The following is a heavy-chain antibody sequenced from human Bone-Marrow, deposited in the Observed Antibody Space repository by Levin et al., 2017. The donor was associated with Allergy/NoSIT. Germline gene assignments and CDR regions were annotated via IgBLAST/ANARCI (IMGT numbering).Heavy chain of an antibody. V-gene: IGHV3-73*01. CDR3: TRQDTTMVPY. D-gene: IGHD5-18*01. Sequence: GGSLRLSCAASGLTFSGSSMHWVRQASGKGLEWVGRIRSKANSYATAYAASVRGRFTISRDDSKNTAYLEMDSLKTEDTAVYYCTRQDTTMVPYWGQGTLVTVSS. CDR2: IRSKANSYAT. J-gene: IGHJ4*02. CDR1: GLTFSGSS.